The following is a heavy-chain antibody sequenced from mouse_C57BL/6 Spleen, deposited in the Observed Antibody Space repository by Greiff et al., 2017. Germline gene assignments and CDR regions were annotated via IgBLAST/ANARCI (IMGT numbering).Heavy chain of an antibody. CDR1: GYTFTSYW. J-gene: IGHJ3*01. CDR3: ARLEGYDSAWFAY. CDR2: IHPNSGST. Sequence: VQLQQPGAELVKPGASVKLSCKASGYTFTSYWMHWVKQRPGQGLEWIGMIHPNSGSTNYNEKFKSKATLTVDKSSSTAYMQLSSLTSEDSAVYYCARLEGYDSAWFAYWGQGTLVTVSA. V-gene: IGHV1-64*01. D-gene: IGHD2-4*01.